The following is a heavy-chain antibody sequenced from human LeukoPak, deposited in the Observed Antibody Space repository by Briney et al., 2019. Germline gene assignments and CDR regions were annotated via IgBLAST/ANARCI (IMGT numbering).Heavy chain of an antibody. CDR3: ARDLRGLTGYYLDAFDI. CDR1: GFTFSSYA. V-gene: IGHV3-30*04. D-gene: IGHD3-9*01. J-gene: IGHJ3*02. Sequence: GGSLRLSCAASGFTFSSYAMHWVRQAPGKGLEWVAVISYDGSNKYYADSVKGRFTISRDNSKNTLYLQMNSLRAEDTAVYCCARDLRGLTGYYLDAFDIWGQGTMVTVSS. CDR2: ISYDGSNK.